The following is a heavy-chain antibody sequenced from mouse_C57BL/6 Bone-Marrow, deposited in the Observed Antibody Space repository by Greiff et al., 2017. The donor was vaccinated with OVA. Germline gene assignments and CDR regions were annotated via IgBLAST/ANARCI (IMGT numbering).Heavy chain of an antibody. CDR2: IDPSDSYT. V-gene: IGHV1-59*01. CDR3: ASPLYYYGSNYYAMDY. D-gene: IGHD1-1*01. CDR1: GYTFTSYW. J-gene: IGHJ4*01. Sequence: QVQLQQPGAELVRPGTSVKLSCKASGYTFTSYWMHWVKQRPGQGLEWIGVIDPSDSYTNYNQKFKGKATLTVDTSSSTAYMQLSSLTSEDSAVYYCASPLYYYGSNYYAMDYWGQGTSVTVSS.